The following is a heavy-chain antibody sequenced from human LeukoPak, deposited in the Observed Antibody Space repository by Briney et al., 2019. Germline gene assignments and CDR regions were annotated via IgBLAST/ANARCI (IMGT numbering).Heavy chain of an antibody. CDR2: INPNSGGT. Sequence: ASVKVSCKASGYTFTGYYMHWVRRAPGQGLEWMGWINPNSGGTNYAQKFQGRVSMTGDTSISTAYMELSRLRSDDTAVYYCARTLVVINDAFDIWGQGTMVTVSS. D-gene: IGHD3-22*01. J-gene: IGHJ3*02. CDR1: GYTFTGYY. V-gene: IGHV1-2*02. CDR3: ARTLVVINDAFDI.